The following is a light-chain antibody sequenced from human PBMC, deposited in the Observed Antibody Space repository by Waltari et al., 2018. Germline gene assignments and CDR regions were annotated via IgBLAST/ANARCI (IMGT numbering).Light chain of an antibody. Sequence: QSALTQPPAASGSPGQSVTISCTGTSSDVGGYNYVSWDQQYPDKAPKLIIYEVTKRAPGVPDRVSASKASSTASRTIAGLQAEDEADYYCTSYGGSNAFVIFGGGTKLTVL. CDR1: SSDVGGYNY. CDR2: EVT. V-gene: IGLV2-8*01. J-gene: IGLJ2*01. CDR3: TSYGGSNAFVI.